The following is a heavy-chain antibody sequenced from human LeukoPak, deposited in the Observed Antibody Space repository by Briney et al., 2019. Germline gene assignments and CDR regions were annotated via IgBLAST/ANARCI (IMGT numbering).Heavy chain of an antibody. J-gene: IGHJ3*02. CDR3: ARVMYYYYDSSSPEHAFDI. V-gene: IGHV3-21*01. Sequence: GGSLRLSCAASGFSFSSYSMSWVRQAPGKGLEWVSSISSSSSYIYYADSVKGRFTISRDNAKNSLYLQMNSLRAEDTAVYYCARVMYYYYDSSSPEHAFDIWGQGTMVTVSS. CDR2: ISSSSSYI. CDR1: GFSFSSYS. D-gene: IGHD3-22*01.